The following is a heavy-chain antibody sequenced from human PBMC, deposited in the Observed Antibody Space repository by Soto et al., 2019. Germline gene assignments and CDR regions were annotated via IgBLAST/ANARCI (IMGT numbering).Heavy chain of an antibody. J-gene: IGHJ6*02. CDR3: ASTYQSTIFGVVRDRYGMDV. CDR1: GFTFSSYR. Sequence: GGSLRLSCAASGFTFSSYRVHWVRQAPGKGLVWVSRINSDGSSTSYADSVKGRFTISRDNAKNTLYLQMNSLRAEDTAVYYCASTYQSTIFGVVRDRYGMDVWGQGTTVTVSS. V-gene: IGHV3-74*01. CDR2: INSDGSST. D-gene: IGHD3-3*01.